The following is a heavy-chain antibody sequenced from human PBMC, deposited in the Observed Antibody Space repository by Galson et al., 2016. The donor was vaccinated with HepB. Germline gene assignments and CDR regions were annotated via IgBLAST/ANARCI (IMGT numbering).Heavy chain of an antibody. Sequence: SLRLSCAASGFMFFDYAIHWVRQSPGKGLEWVAVVSYDGSDKYYADSVKGRFTISRDTSKTTVFLQMNSLRPEDTAVYYCAKIRSRPGPCSNLDCYIGVGFDYWGQGSLVTVSS. CDR2: VSYDGSDK. V-gene: IGHV3-30*18. D-gene: IGHD2-2*01. CDR3: AKIRSRPGPCSNLDCYIGVGFDY. J-gene: IGHJ4*02. CDR1: GFMFFDYA.